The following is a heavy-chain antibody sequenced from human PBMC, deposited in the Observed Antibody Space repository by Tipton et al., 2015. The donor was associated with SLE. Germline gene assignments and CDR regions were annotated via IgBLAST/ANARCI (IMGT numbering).Heavy chain of an antibody. D-gene: IGHD3-22*01. CDR3: ARDRDYYVSSGYYHVAFDI. V-gene: IGHV4-59*11. CDR1: GGSISSHY. Sequence: TLSLTCTVSGGSISSHYWSWIRQPPGKGLEWIGYIYFTGSTNYNPSLKSRVTISVDMSKNQFSLKLTSVTAADTAVYYCARDRDYYVSSGYYHVAFDIWGKGAMVIVST. CDR2: IYFTGST. J-gene: IGHJ3*02.